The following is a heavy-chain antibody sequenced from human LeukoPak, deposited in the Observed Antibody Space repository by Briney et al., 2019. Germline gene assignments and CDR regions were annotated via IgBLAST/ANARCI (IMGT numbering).Heavy chain of an antibody. D-gene: IGHD5-18*01. V-gene: IGHV4-39*07. CDR1: GGSISSRNLY. CDR2: FDYSGST. Sequence: SGTLSLTCTVSGGSISSRNLYWGWIRQPPGKRLEWIGSFDYSGSTYYNSSLKSRVTISVDRSKNQFSLKLSSVTAADTAVYYCESGYSYASDYWGQGTLVTVSS. J-gene: IGHJ4*02. CDR3: ESGYSYASDY.